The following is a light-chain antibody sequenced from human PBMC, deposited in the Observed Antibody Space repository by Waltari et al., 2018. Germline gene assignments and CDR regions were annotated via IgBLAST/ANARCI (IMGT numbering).Light chain of an antibody. CDR3: QKYGTLPAT. Sequence: EIVLTQSPGTLSLSPGERPPLSCRASQSVSRWLAWYQQKPGQPPRLLIYGASSRATGIPDRFSGSGSGTDFSLTISRLEPEDFAVYYCQKYGTLPATFGQGTRVEVK. CDR2: GAS. V-gene: IGKV3-20*01. CDR1: QSVSRW. J-gene: IGKJ1*01.